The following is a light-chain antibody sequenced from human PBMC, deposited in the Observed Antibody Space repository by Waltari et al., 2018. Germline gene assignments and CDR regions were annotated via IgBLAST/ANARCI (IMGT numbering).Light chain of an antibody. V-gene: IGLV3-1*01. CDR3: QAWDSSTYHVV. Sequence: SYELTQPPSVSVSPGQTASITCSGDKLGDKYACWYQQKPGQSPVVVLYQATKRPSGMPERFSGSDSGNTATLTSSGTQAMDEADYYCQAWDSSTYHVVFGGGTKLTVL. CDR2: QAT. CDR1: KLGDKY. J-gene: IGLJ2*01.